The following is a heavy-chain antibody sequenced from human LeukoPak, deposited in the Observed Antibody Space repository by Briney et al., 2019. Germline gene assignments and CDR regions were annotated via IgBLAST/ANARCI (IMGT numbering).Heavy chain of an antibody. CDR3: ARDQAVGYYDSSGYYNYYYYYMDV. J-gene: IGHJ6*03. V-gene: IGHV3-21*01. D-gene: IGHD3-22*01. CDR1: GITFNRYS. Sequence: ARSLKRSGAGSGITFNRYSLNWLRLAPGKGLELVPSISSISRYISYAGAVKGRFTISRDNAKNSLYLQMNSLRAEDTAVYYCARDQAVGYYDSSGYYNYYYYYMDVWGKGTTVTVSS. CDR2: ISSISRYI.